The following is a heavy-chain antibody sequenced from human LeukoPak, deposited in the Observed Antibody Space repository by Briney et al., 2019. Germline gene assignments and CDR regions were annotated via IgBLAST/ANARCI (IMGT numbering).Heavy chain of an antibody. Sequence: GGSLRLSCAASGFTFSSYAMSWVRQAPGKGLEWVSAISGSGGSTYYADSVKGRFTISRDNSKNTLYLQMNSPRAEDTAVYYCAKFSRSSGWSGDYWGQGTLVTVSS. D-gene: IGHD6-19*01. J-gene: IGHJ4*02. CDR2: ISGSGGST. CDR1: GFTFSSYA. CDR3: AKFSRSSGWSGDY. V-gene: IGHV3-23*01.